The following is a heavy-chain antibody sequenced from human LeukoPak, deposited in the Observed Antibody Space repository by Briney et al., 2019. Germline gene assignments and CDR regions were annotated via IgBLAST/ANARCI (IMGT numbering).Heavy chain of an antibody. Sequence: GGSLRLSCAASGFTFDDYAMDWVRHAPGKGLEWVFLISGDGGSTYYGDSVKGRFTISRDNSKNSLYLQMNSLRTEDTALYYCAKIFPPSYYYDSSGYYDPFDYWGQGTLVTVSS. CDR1: GFTFDDYA. D-gene: IGHD3-22*01. V-gene: IGHV3-43*02. J-gene: IGHJ4*02. CDR3: AKIFPPSYYYDSSGYYDPFDY. CDR2: ISGDGGST.